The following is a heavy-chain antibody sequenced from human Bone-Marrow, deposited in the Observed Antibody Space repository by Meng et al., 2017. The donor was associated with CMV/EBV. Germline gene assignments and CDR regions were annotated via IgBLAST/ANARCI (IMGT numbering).Heavy chain of an antibody. CDR2: ISYDGSNK. D-gene: IGHD2-15*01. Sequence: SCAASGFSFSSYAMHWVRQAPGKGLEWVAVISYDGSNKYYADSVKGRFTISRDNSKNTLYLQMNSLRAEDTAVYYCARDLLYCSGGSCYNYFDYWGQGTLVTGSS. CDR3: ARDLLYCSGGSCYNYFDY. CDR1: GFSFSSYA. J-gene: IGHJ4*02. V-gene: IGHV3-30-3*01.